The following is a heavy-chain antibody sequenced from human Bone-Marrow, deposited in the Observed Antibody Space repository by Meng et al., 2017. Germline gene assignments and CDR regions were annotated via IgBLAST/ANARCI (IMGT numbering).Heavy chain of an antibody. D-gene: IGHD3-22*01. Sequence: SETLSLTCTVSGGSISSYYWSWIRQPPGKGLEWIGSIYYSGSTYYNPSLKSRVTISVDTSKNQFSLKLSSVTAADTAVYYCARVHTYYYDSSGYSTPPYYFDYWGQGTLVTVSS. CDR2: IYYSGST. CDR1: GGSISSYY. J-gene: IGHJ4*02. CDR3: ARVHTYYYDSSGYSTPPYYFDY. V-gene: IGHV4-59*12.